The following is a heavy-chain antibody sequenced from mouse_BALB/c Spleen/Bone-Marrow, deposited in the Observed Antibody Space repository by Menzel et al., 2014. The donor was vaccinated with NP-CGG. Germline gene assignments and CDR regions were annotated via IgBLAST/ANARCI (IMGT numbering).Heavy chain of an antibody. CDR1: GFTFSSYG. CDR3: ARQAGGSGYFDY. CDR2: ISGGGSYT. J-gene: IGHJ2*01. V-gene: IGHV5-9-2*01. Sequence: DVKLVESGGGLVKPGGSLKLSCAASGFTFSSYGMSWVRQTPEKRLEWVATISGGGSYTYYPDSVKGRFTISRDNANNNLYLQMSSLRSEDTALYCCARQAGGSGYFDYWCQGPTLTVSS. D-gene: IGHD1-1*01.